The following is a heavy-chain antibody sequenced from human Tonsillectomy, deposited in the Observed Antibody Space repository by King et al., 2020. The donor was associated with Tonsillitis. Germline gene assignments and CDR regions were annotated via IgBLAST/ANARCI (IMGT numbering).Heavy chain of an antibody. D-gene: IGHD1-26*01. CDR2: INPSGGST. J-gene: IGHJ4*02. Sequence: QLVQSGAEVKKPGASVKVSCKSSGYTFTSYYLHWVRQAPGQGLEWMGIINPSGGSTSYAQKFQGRVTMTSDTSTSTVYMELSSLRSEDTTVYYCARGGVGTTIYHFDYWGQGTLVTVSS. CDR1: GYTFTSYY. CDR3: ARGGVGTTIYHFDY. V-gene: IGHV1-46*01.